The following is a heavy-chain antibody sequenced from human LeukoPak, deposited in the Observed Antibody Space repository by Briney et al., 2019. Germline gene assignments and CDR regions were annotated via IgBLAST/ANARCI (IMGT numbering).Heavy chain of an antibody. CDR1: GFTVSSGY. Sequence: GGSLRLSSAASGFTVSSGYMSWVRRAPGKGLEWVSVLYSSGDTYYADSVKGRFTISRDNSKNAVYLQMNSLRAEDTAVYYCARDLPLRFWGQGTLVTVSS. CDR2: LYSSGDT. CDR3: ARDLPLRF. V-gene: IGHV3-53*01. J-gene: IGHJ4*02. D-gene: IGHD3-16*01.